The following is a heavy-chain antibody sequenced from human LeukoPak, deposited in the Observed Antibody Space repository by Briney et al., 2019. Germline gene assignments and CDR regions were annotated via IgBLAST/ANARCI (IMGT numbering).Heavy chain of an antibody. CDR3: AEIIVVVPAATDFFDY. J-gene: IGHJ4*02. D-gene: IGHD2-2*01. CDR1: GFTFSSYG. Sequence: PGGSLRLSCAASGFTFSSYGMHWVRQAPGKGLEWVAFIRYDGSNKYYADSVKGRFTISRDNSKNTLYLQMNSLRAEDTAVYYCAEIIVVVPAATDFFDYWGQGTLVTVSS. CDR2: IRYDGSNK. V-gene: IGHV3-30*02.